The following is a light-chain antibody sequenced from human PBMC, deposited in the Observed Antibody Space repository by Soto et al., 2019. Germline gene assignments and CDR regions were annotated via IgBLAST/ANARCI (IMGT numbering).Light chain of an antibody. V-gene: IGKV1-5*03. J-gene: IGKJ1*01. CDR2: MAS. Sequence: DIQMTQSPSSLSASVGDRVTISCRASQSITIYLNWYQQKPGKAPQVLISMASTLESGVPSRFSGSGSGTEFTLTISSLQPDDFATYYCQQYNSHSPWTFGQGTKVDIK. CDR3: QQYNSHSPWT. CDR1: QSITIY.